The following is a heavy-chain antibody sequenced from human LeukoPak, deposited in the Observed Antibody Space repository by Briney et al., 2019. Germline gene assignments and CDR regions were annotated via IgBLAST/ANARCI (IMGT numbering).Heavy chain of an antibody. Sequence: ASVKVSCKASGYTFTDYYMHWVRQAPGQGLEWMGWINPDSGGTNSAQKFQGRVTMTRDTSISTAYMELSSLRSDDTAVYFCARRGPSYYDKNGYYLGPTGAFDIWGQGTMVTVSS. V-gene: IGHV1-2*02. J-gene: IGHJ3*02. CDR3: ARRGPSYYDKNGYYLGPTGAFDI. D-gene: IGHD3-22*01. CDR1: GYTFTDYY. CDR2: INPDSGGT.